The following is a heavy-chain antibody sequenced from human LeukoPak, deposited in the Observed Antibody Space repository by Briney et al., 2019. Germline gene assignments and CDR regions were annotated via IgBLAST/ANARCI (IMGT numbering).Heavy chain of an antibody. V-gene: IGHV1-69*01. CDR2: IIPIFRAA. CDR1: GGTFSTYA. Sequence: VASVKVSCKGSGGTFSTYAFSWVRQAPGQGLEWMGGIIPIFRAANYAQNFKGRVTLTADESTSTAYYCARGPGYLGLQSYFDYWGQGTLVTVSS. CDR3: Y. D-gene: IGHD5-18*01. J-gene: IGHJ4*02.